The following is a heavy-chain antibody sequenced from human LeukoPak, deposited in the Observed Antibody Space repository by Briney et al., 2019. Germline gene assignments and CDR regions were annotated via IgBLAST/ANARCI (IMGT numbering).Heavy chain of an antibody. Sequence: ASVKVSCKASGGTFSSYAISWVRQAPGQGLEWMGRIIPILGIANYAQKFQGRVTIAADKSTSTAYMELSSLRSEDTAVYYCARDEQLWHFAFDDWGQGTLVTVSS. V-gene: IGHV1-69*04. D-gene: IGHD5-18*01. CDR2: IIPILGIA. CDR3: ARDEQLWHFAFDD. CDR1: GGTFSSYA. J-gene: IGHJ4*02.